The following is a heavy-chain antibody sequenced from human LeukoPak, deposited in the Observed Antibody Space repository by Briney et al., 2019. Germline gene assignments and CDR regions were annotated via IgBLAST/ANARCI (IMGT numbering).Heavy chain of an antibody. D-gene: IGHD6-6*01. CDR1: GGSISSYF. CDR3: ARHMAGAARQFGY. CDR2: IYYSGST. J-gene: IGHJ4*02. V-gene: IGHV4-59*08. Sequence: SETLSLTCTVSGGSISSYFWSWIRQPPGKGLEWIGYIYYSGSTNYNPSLKSRVIISLDTSKNQFSLKLSSVTAADTAVYYCARHMAGAARQFGYWGQGTLVTVSS.